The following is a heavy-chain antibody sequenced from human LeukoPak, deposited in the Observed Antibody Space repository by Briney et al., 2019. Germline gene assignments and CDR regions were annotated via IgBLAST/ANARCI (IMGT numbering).Heavy chain of an antibody. D-gene: IGHD1/OR15-1a*01. CDR2: IRFDGSSK. J-gene: IGHJ4*02. CDR1: GFIFSDYG. V-gene: IGHV3-30*02. CDR3: AKEGTASKPSDLDY. Sequence: GGSLRLSCAASGFIFSDYGIHWVRQAPGKGLEWVAFIRFDGSSKYYTDSVKGRFTISRDNSRNTVYLQMNSLRVEDSAVYYCAKEGTASKPSDLDYWGQGTLVTVSS.